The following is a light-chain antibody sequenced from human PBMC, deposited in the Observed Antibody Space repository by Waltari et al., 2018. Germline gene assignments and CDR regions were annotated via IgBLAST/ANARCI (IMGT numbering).Light chain of an antibody. V-gene: IGLV2-14*01. J-gene: IGLJ2*01. CDR1: SSDVGAYNY. CDR3: QAWDSSTVV. CDR2: EVS. Sequence: QSALTQPASVSGSPGQSITISCTGTSSDVGAYNYVSWYQQHPGKAPKLMIYEVSNRPSGVSNRFSASKSGNTASLTISGLQAEDEADYYCQAWDSSTVVFGGGTKLTVL.